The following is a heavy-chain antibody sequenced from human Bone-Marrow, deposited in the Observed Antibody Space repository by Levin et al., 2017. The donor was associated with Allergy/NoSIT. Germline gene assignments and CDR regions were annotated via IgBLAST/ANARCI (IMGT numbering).Heavy chain of an antibody. V-gene: IGHV3-74*01. Sequence: GGSLRLSCAASGFTFSIYWMHWVRQVPGKGLVWVSRITGDGSSTIYADSVKGRFTISRDNAKDTVYLQMNSLRAEDTAVYYCVRGAGGADCWGQGTLVTVSS. J-gene: IGHJ4*02. D-gene: IGHD3-16*01. CDR2: ITGDGSST. CDR3: VRGAGGADC. CDR1: GFTFSIYW.